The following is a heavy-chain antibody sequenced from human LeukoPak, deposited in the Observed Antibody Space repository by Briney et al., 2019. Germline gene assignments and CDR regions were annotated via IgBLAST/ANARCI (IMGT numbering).Heavy chain of an antibody. D-gene: IGHD5-12*01. Sequence: GASVKVSCKASGGTFSSYAISWVGQAPGQGLEWRGGIIPIFGTANYAQKFQGRVTITADGSTSTTYMELSSLRSEDTAVYYCARGGRGSGYDGGFDYWGQGTLVTVSS. CDR1: GGTFSSYA. CDR2: IIPIFGTA. J-gene: IGHJ4*02. V-gene: IGHV1-69*13. CDR3: ARGGRGSGYDGGFDY.